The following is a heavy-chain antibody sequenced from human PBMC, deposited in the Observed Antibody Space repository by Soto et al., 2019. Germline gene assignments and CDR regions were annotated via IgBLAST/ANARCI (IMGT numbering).Heavy chain of an antibody. V-gene: IGHV1-69*13. CDR1: GGGNLRDYR. D-gene: IGHD2-2*01. J-gene: IGHJ4*02. CDR2: IIPKLGSA. Sequence: SVKVSCKASGGGNLRDYRTTWVRRAPGQGLEWMGGIIPKLGSANYAQNFQGRVTVTADESTNTVYMELRSLRSDDTAVYYCSFDLIVRPGPKGPDYWGQGALVTVSS. CDR3: SFDLIVRPGPKGPDY.